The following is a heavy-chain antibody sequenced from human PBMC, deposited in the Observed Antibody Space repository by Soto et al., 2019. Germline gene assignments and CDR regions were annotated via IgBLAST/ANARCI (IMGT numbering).Heavy chain of an antibody. CDR3: ALNYGSGSLIDY. CDR1: GGSISSYY. CDR2: IYYSGST. J-gene: IGHJ4*02. Sequence: SETLSLTCTVSGGSISSYYWSWIRQPPGKGLEWIGYIYYSGSTNYNPSLKSRVTISVDTSKNQFSLKLSSVTAADTAVYYCALNYGSGSLIDYWGQGTLVTVSS. D-gene: IGHD3-10*01. V-gene: IGHV4-59*01.